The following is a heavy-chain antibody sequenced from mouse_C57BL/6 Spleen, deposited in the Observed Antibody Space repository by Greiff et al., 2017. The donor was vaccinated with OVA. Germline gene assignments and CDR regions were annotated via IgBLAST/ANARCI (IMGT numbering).Heavy chain of an antibody. CDR1: GFNIKNTY. V-gene: IGHV14-3*01. D-gene: IGHD1-1*01. J-gene: IGHJ1*03. CDR3: ARVPFTSVVATDWYFDV. CDR2: SDPANGNT. Sequence: VQLQQSVAELVRPGASVKLSCTASGFNIKNTYMHWVKQRPEQGLEWIGRSDPANGNTKYAPKFQGKATITADTSSNTAYLQLSSLTSEDTAIYYCARVPFTSVVATDWYFDVWGTGTTVTVSS.